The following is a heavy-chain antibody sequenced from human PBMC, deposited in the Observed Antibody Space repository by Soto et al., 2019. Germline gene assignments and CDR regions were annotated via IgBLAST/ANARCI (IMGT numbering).Heavy chain of an antibody. CDR2: ISSSSSYI. V-gene: IGHV3-21*01. J-gene: IGHJ5*02. CDR1: GFNFSNYG. Sequence: EVPLVESGGGLVKPGGSLRLSCTASGFNFSNYGMNWVRQAPGKGLEWVSSISSSSSYISYADSLKGRFTISRDNAENSVYLQMNSLRADDTAVYYCARSDCTSTSCYVVWFDPWGQGTLVTVSS. CDR3: ARSDCTSTSCYVVWFDP. D-gene: IGHD2-2*01.